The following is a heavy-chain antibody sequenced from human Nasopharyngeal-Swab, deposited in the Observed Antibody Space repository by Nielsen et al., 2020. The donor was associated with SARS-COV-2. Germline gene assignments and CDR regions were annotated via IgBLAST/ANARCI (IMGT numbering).Heavy chain of an antibody. CDR2: INHSGST. CDR3: ARDATTMAYYYYMDV. V-gene: IGHV4-34*01. Sequence: SETLSLTCAVYGGSFSGYYWSWIRQPPGKGLEWIGEINHSGSTNYNPSLKSRVTLSVDTSKNQFSLKLSSVNAAHTAVYYCARDATTMAYYYYMDVWGKGTTVTVS. CDR1: GGSFSGYY. J-gene: IGHJ6*03. D-gene: IGHD4-23*01.